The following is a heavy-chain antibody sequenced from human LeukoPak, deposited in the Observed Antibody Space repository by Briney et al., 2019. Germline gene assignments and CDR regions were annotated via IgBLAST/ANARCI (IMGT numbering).Heavy chain of an antibody. CDR2: IIPIFGTA. J-gene: IGHJ4*02. CDR3: ASLRRGPPNFFGPFDY. CDR1: RGTFSSYA. D-gene: IGHD3/OR15-3a*01. V-gene: IGHV1-69*13. Sequence: SVKVSCKASRGTFSSYAISWVRQAPGQGLEWMGGIIPIFGTANYAQKFQGRVTITADESTSTAYMELSSLRSEDTAVYYCASLRRGPPNFFGPFDYWDQGTLVTVSS.